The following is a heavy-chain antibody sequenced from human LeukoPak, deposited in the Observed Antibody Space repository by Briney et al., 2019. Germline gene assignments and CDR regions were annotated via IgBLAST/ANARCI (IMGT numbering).Heavy chain of an antibody. J-gene: IGHJ4*02. CDR3: AKDPTTMVRGVKIDH. V-gene: IGHV3-9*01. CDR2: ISWNSVTV. D-gene: IGHD3-10*01. Sequence: GGSLRLSCAGSGFSFDDYAMHWVRQAPGKGLEWVSGISWNSVTVGYADSVKGRFAISRDNTKNSLYLQMDSLRAEDTALYYCAKDPTTMVRGVKIDHWGQGNLVTVS. CDR1: GFSFDDYA.